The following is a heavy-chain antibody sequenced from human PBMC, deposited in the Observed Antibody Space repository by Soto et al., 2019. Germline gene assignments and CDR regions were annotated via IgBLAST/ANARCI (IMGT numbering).Heavy chain of an antibody. CDR1: GGSISSGGYY. V-gene: IGHV4-31*03. J-gene: IGHJ4*02. Sequence: SETLSLTCSVSGGSISSGGYYWSWIRQHPGKGLEWIGYIYYSGITYYNPSLKSRVTISVDTSKNQFSLKLTSATAADTAVYYCAREMRGYSGYVDYWGQGTLVTVSS. CDR3: AREMRGYSGYVDY. CDR2: IYYSGIT. D-gene: IGHD5-12*01.